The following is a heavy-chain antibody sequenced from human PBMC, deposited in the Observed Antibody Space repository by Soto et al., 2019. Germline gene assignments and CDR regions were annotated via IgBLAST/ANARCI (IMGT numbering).Heavy chain of an antibody. CDR1: GFSFSDSY. D-gene: IGHD1-1*01. V-gene: IGHV3-11*01. CDR2: ISSGAFTT. J-gene: IGHJ4*02. Sequence: GGSLRLSCVVSGFSFSDSYMTWVRQIPGKGLEWIASISSGAFTTSYAAAVKGRFTISRDDGHNSLFLQMDSLRAEDTALYYCARDTTRLEHWGQGTLVTVSS. CDR3: ARDTTRLEH.